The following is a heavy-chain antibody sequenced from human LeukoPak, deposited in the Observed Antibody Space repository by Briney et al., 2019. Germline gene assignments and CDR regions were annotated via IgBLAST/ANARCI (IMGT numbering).Heavy chain of an antibody. J-gene: IGHJ4*02. CDR1: GFTFSSYA. CDR2: ISGSGGST. Sequence: GGSLRLSCAASGFTFSSYAMSWVRQAPGKGLEWVSAISGSGGSTYYADSVKGRFTISRDNSKNTLYLQMNSLRAEDTAVYYCAKGTDSSGYYSVFDYWGQGTLVTVSS. CDR3: AKGTDSSGYYSVFDY. V-gene: IGHV3-23*01. D-gene: IGHD3-22*01.